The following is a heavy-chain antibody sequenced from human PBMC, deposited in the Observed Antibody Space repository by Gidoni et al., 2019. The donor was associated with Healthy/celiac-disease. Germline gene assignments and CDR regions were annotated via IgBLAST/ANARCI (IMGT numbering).Heavy chain of an antibody. CDR2: ISSSSSYI. CDR3: ARVGGAGKTLNWFDP. V-gene: IGHV3-21*01. CDR1: GFTFSSYS. Sequence: EVQLVESGGGLVKPGGSLRLSCAASGFTFSSYSMNWVRQAPGKGLGLVSSISSSSSYIYYADSVKGRFTISRDNAKNSLYLQMNSLRAEDTAVYYCARVGGAGKTLNWFDPWGQGTLVTVSS. J-gene: IGHJ5*02. D-gene: IGHD6-19*01.